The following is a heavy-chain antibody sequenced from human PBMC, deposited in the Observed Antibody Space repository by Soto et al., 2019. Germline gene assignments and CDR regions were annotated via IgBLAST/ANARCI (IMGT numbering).Heavy chain of an antibody. CDR1: GGSISSSSYY. CDR2: IYYSGST. J-gene: IGHJ6*02. V-gene: IGHV4-39*01. Sequence: QLQLQESGPGLVKPSETLSLTCTVSGGSISSSSYYWGWIRQPPGKGLEWIGSIYYSGSTYYNPSLKSRVTISVDTSKNQFSLKLSSVTAADTAVYYCARLSYYGSGSYYGMDVWGQGTTVTVSS. CDR3: ARLSYYGSGSYYGMDV. D-gene: IGHD3-10*01.